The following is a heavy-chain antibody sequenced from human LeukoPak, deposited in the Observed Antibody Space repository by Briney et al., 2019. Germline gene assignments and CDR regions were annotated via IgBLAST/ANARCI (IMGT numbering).Heavy chain of an antibody. CDR2: ISSGYST. CDR1: GLTFSTYA. J-gene: IGHJ4*02. V-gene: IGHV3-23*01. CDR3: AKDPWPMTTVTTVRYFDY. Sequence: GGSLRLSCAASGLTFSTYAMTWVRQAPGAGLEWVSAISSGYSTYYADSVKGRFTISRDNSKNTLYLQMNSLRAEDTAVYYCAKDPWPMTTVTTVRYFDYWGQGTLVTVSS. D-gene: IGHD4-17*01.